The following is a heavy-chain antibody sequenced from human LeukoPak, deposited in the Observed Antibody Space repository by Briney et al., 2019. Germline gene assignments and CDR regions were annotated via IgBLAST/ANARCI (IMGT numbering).Heavy chain of an antibody. V-gene: IGHV4-34*01. CDR2: INHSGST. Sequence: SETLSLTCAVYGGSFSGYYWSWIRQPPGKGLEWIGEINHSGSTNYNPSLKSRVTMSVDTSKNQFSLRLSSVTAADTAVYYCARLPSSSSSSLLYYYYYMDVWGKGTTVTVSS. CDR1: GGSFSGYY. J-gene: IGHJ6*03. D-gene: IGHD6-6*01. CDR3: ARLPSSSSSSLLYYYYYMDV.